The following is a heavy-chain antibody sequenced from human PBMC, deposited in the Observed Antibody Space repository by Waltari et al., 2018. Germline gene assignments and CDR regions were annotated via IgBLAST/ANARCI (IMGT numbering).Heavy chain of an antibody. CDR2: ISSISSYI. CDR3: ARDRSSAGGMDV. D-gene: IGHD3-16*02. CDR1: GVTFSSYS. Sequence: EVQLVESGGGLVKPGGSLRLSCAASGVTFSSYSMNWVRQAPGKGLGLVSSISSISSYIDDADSGKCRFTISRDNAKNSLYLQMNSLRAEDTAVYYCARDRSSAGGMDVWGQGTTVTVSS. J-gene: IGHJ6*02. V-gene: IGHV3-21*01.